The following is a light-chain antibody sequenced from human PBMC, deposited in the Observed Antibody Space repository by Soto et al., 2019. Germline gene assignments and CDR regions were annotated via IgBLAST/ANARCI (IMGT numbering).Light chain of an antibody. Sequence: DIQMTQSPSTLSASVGDRVTITCRASQSISSWLAWYQQKPGKAPKSLIYKASSLESGVPSRFSGSGSGTEFTLTISSLQPDDFATYYCQQYNSHPINFGQGTRLEIK. V-gene: IGKV1-5*03. CDR1: QSISSW. CDR2: KAS. CDR3: QQYNSHPIN. J-gene: IGKJ5*01.